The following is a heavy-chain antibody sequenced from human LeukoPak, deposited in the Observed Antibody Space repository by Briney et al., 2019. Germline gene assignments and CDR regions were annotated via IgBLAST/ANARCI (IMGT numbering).Heavy chain of an antibody. D-gene: IGHD2-15*01. CDR3: ARDATPNHHYEHGPYYFDY. CDR2: FDPEDGET. J-gene: IGHJ4*02. CDR1: GYTLTELS. V-gene: IGHV1-24*01. Sequence: EASVKVSCKVSGYTLTELSMHWVRQAPGKGLEWMGGFDPEDGETIYAQKFQGRVTMTEDTSTDTAYMELSSLRSEDTAVYYCARDATPNHHYEHGPYYFDYWGQGTLVTVSS.